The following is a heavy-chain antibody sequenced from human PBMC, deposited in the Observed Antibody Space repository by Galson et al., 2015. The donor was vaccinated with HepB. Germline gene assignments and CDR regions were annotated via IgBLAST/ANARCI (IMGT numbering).Heavy chain of an antibody. J-gene: IGHJ5*02. CDR2: ISAYNGNT. Sequence: SVKVSCKASGYTFTSYGISWVRQAPGQGLEWMGWISAYNGNTNYAQKLQGRVTMTTDTSTSTAYMELRSLRSDDTAVYYCARDHREVVPAAIRGWFDPWGQGTLVTVSS. CDR3: ARDHREVVPAAIRGWFDP. V-gene: IGHV1-18*01. CDR1: GYTFTSYG. D-gene: IGHD2-2*02.